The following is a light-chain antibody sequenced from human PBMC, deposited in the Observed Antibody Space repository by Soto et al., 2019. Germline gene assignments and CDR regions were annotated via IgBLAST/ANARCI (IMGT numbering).Light chain of an antibody. CDR1: QSLLHSAGKTY. CDR3: MQGLELPGT. CDR2: EVS. J-gene: IGKJ2*02. V-gene: IGKV2D-29*01. Sequence: DIVMTQTPLSLSVTPGQPAAISCKSSQSLLHSAGKTYLYWYLQKPGQPPQLLIPEVSNRCSGLPDRFSGSGSGTDIPLPISRVEAEDVGVYYWMQGLELPGTFGQGAKVDVK.